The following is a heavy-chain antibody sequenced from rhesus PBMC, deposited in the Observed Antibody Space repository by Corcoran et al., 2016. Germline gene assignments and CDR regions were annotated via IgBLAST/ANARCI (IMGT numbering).Heavy chain of an antibody. CDR1: GYSISSGYD. J-gene: IGHJ4*01. CDR2: IYGSSGST. D-gene: IGHD5-36*01. V-gene: IGHV4-76*01. CDR3: ARDRGYSYGPLDY. Sequence: QVQLQESGPGVVKPSETLSLTCAVSGYSISSGYDWSWIRQPPGKGLEWIGYIYGSSGSTNYNPSLKNRVTMSKDTSKNQFSLKLSSVTAADTAVYYCARDRGYSYGPLDYWGQGVLVTVSS.